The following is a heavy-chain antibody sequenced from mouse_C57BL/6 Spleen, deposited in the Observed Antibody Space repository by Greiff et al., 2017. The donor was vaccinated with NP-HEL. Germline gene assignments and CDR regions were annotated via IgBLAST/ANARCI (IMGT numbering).Heavy chain of an antibody. V-gene: IGHV10-1*01. D-gene: IGHD2-4*01. CDR2: IRSKSNNYAT. J-gene: IGHJ2*01. CDR3: VRQVYYDYDGYYFDY. Sequence: EVQLVESGGGLVQPKGSLKLSCAASGFSFNTYAMNWVRQAPGKGLEWVARIRSKSNNYATYYADSVKDRFTISRDDSESMLYLQMNNLKTEDTAMYYCVRQVYYDYDGYYFDYWGQGTTLTVSS. CDR1: GFSFNTYA.